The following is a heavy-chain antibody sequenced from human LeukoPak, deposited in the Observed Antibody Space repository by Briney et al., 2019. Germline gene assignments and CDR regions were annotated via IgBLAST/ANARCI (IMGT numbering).Heavy chain of an antibody. V-gene: IGHV3-23*01. J-gene: IGHJ4*02. CDR3: AKVALGYCSGSSCYYFDY. CDR2: INAFGART. CDR1: GFTFSSYW. Sequence: PGGSLRLSCAASGFTFSSYWMHWVRQAPGKGLEWVSSINAFGARTYYADSAKGRFTISRDNSKNTLYLQMNSLRAEDTALYYCAKVALGYCSGSSCYYFDYGGQGTLVPVSS. D-gene: IGHD2-15*01.